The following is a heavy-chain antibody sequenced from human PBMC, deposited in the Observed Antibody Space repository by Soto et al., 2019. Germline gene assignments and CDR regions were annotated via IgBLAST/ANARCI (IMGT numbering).Heavy chain of an antibody. CDR2: TYFRSKWNY. Sequence: SQTLSLTCAISGDSVSANNAAWNWIRQSPSRGLEWLGRTYFRSKWNYDYAESVKSRLTITPDTTNNQISLQLNSVIPEDAAVYYCVRQPLANLALYGIHVSGQGTTVTVSS. J-gene: IGHJ6*02. CDR3: VRQPLANLALYGIHV. V-gene: IGHV6-1*01. CDR1: GDSVSANNAA. D-gene: IGHD6-6*01.